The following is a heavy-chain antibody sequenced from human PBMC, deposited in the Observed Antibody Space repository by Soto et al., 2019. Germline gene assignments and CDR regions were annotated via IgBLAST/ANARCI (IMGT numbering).Heavy chain of an antibody. V-gene: IGHV3-21*01. CDR3: ARYEESGFGEYLLLYYYYGMDV. CDR2: ISSSSSYI. CDR1: GFTFSSYS. Sequence: GGSLRLSCAASGFTFSSYSMNWVRQAPGKGLEWVSSISSSSSYIYYADSVKGRFTISRDNAKNSLYLQMNSLRAEDTAVYYCARYEESGFGEYLLLYYYYGMDVWGQGTTVTVSS. J-gene: IGHJ6*02. D-gene: IGHD3-10*01.